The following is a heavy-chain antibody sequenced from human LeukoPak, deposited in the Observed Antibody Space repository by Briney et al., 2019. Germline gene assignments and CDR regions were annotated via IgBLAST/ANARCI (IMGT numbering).Heavy chain of an antibody. CDR3: AKFLPTHIVVANYYFDY. CDR2: ISSSSSYI. J-gene: IGHJ4*02. Sequence: PGGSLRLSCAASGFTFSSYSMNWVRQAPGKGLEWVSSISSSSSYIYYADSVKGRFTISRDNAKNSLYLQMNSLRAEDTAVYYCAKFLPTHIVVANYYFDYWGQGTRVTVSS. V-gene: IGHV3-21*04. CDR1: GFTFSSYS. D-gene: IGHD2-21*01.